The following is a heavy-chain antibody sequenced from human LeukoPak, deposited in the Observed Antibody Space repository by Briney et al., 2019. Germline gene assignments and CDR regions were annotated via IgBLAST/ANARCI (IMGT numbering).Heavy chain of an antibody. J-gene: IGHJ4*02. Sequence: SETLSLTCTVSGGSISSYYWSWIRQPPGKGLEWIGYIYYSGSTNYNPSLKSRLTMSVDTSKNQFSLKLSSVTAADTAVYYCARDYYDSSGYYSFDYWGQGTLVTVSS. V-gene: IGHV4-59*12. CDR1: GGSISSYY. CDR3: ARDYYDSSGYYSFDY. CDR2: IYYSGST. D-gene: IGHD3-22*01.